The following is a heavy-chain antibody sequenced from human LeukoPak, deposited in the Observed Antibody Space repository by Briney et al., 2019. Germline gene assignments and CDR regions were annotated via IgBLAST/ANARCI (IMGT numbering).Heavy chain of an antibody. D-gene: IGHD6-19*01. CDR3: ARPFTPVAVAGAFDI. CDR1: GGSISSSSYY. J-gene: IGHJ3*02. V-gene: IGHV4-39*01. CDR2: IYYSGST. Sequence: SETLSLTCTVSGGSISSSSYYWGWIRHPPGKGLEWIGSIYYSGSTYYNPSLKSRVTISVDTSKNQFSLKLSSVTAADTAVYYCARPFTPVAVAGAFDIWGQGTMVTVSS.